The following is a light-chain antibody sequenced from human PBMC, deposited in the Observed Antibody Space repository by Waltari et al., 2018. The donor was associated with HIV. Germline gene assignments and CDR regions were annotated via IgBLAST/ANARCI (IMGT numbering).Light chain of an antibody. J-gene: IGLJ3*02. CDR3: QVWDSSRDWV. Sequence: SNVLTQPPSVSVAPGQTARITCGGNNTGSKSVHWYQQRPGQAPVVVVFDDSDRPSGIPGGFAGSNSENTATLTVSRVEAGDEADYYGQVWDSSRDWVFGGGTKLTVL. V-gene: IGLV3-21*02. CDR2: DDS. CDR1: NTGSKS.